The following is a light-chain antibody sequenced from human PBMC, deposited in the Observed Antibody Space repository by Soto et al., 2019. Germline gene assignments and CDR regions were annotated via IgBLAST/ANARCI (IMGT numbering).Light chain of an antibody. V-gene: IGLV2-14*03. Sequence: QSALTQPASVSGSPGQSITISCTGTTSDIGDYNYVSWYQHHPGKAPKLLIYDVTDRPSGVSDRFSGSKSGNTASLTISGLQAEDEADYFCSSYTTINTVVLFGGGTKLTVL. CDR1: TSDIGDYNY. CDR2: DVT. J-gene: IGLJ2*01. CDR3: SSYTTINTVVL.